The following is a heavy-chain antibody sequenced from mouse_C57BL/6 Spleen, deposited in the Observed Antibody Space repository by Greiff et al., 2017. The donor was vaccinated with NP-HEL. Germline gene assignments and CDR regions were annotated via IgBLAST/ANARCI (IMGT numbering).Heavy chain of an antibody. D-gene: IGHD2-3*01. Sequence: EVMLVESEGGLVQPGSSMKLSCTASGFTFSDYYMAWVRQVPEKGLEWVANINYDGSSTYYLDSLKSRFIISRDNAKNILYLQMSSLKSEDTATYYCAREGIYDGYYGGYFDVWGTGTTVTVSS. CDR2: INYDGSST. V-gene: IGHV5-16*01. CDR1: GFTFSDYY. CDR3: AREGIYDGYYGGYFDV. J-gene: IGHJ1*03.